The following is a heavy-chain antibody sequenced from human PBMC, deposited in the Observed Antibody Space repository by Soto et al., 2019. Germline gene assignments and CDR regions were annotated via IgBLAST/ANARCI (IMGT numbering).Heavy chain of an antibody. CDR3: ARPRQPYYYYYGMDV. J-gene: IGHJ6*02. D-gene: IGHD5-18*01. V-gene: IGHV1-3*01. CDR1: GYTFTSYA. CDR2: INAGNGNT. Sequence: GASVKVSCKASGYTFTSYAMHWVRQAPGQRLEWMGWINAGNGNTKYSQKFQGRVTITRDTSASTAYMELSSLRSEDTAVYYCARPRQPYYYYYGMDVWGQGTTVTVSS.